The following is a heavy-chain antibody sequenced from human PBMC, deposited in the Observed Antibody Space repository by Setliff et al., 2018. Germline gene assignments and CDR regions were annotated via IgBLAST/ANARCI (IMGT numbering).Heavy chain of an antibody. CDR2: IDWADDK. CDR1: GFSLSTSGMC. J-gene: IGHJ2*01. V-gene: IGHV2-70*11. Sequence: SGPTLVNPTQTLTLTCTFSGFSLSTSGMCVSWIRQPPGKALEWLARIDWADDKYYSPSLKSRLTISKDTSKSQVVLTMTNMDPVDTATYYCARISYYYDSSGYYYAPYWYFDLWGRGTLVTVSS. CDR3: ARISYYYDSSGYYYAPYWYFDL. D-gene: IGHD3-22*01.